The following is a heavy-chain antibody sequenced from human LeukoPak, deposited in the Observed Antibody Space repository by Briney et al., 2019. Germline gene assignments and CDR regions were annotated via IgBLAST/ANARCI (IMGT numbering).Heavy chain of an antibody. CDR3: ARERTTGLDY. V-gene: IGHV3-48*01. CDR2: ISSSSSTI. D-gene: IGHD1-7*01. J-gene: IGHJ4*02. Sequence: GGSLRLSCAASGFTFSSYSMNWVRQAPGKGLEWVSYISSSSSTIYYADSVKGRFTISRDNAKNTLYLQMNSLRAEDTAVYYCARERTTGLDYWGQGTLVTVSS. CDR1: GFTFSSYS.